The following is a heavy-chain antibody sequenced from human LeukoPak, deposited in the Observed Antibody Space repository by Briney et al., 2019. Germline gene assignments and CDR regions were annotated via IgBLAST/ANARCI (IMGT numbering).Heavy chain of an antibody. J-gene: IGHJ6*02. V-gene: IGHV4-34*01. CDR2: INHSGST. Sequence: PSETLSLTCAVYGGSFSGYYWSWIRQPPGKGLEWIGEINHSGSTNYNPSLKSRVTISVDTSKNQFSLKLSSVTAADTAVYYCARDSAIVLRETVTEVVHYYYYGMDVWGQGTTVTVSS. CDR3: ARDSAIVLRETVTEVVHYYYYGMDV. D-gene: IGHD4-17*01. CDR1: GGSFSGYY.